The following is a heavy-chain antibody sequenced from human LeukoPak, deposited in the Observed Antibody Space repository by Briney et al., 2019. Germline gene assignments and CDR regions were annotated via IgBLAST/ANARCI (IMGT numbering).Heavy chain of an antibody. V-gene: IGHV1-2*02. D-gene: IGHD2-15*01. Sequence: ASVKVSCKASGYTFTGYYMHWVRQAPGQGLEWMGWISPNSGDTNYAQNFQGRVTMTRDTSISTAYMELSRLRSDDTAVYYCARELYCSGGSCPLDDWGQGALVTVSS. CDR2: ISPNSGDT. CDR3: ARELYCSGGSCPLDD. J-gene: IGHJ4*02. CDR1: GYTFTGYY.